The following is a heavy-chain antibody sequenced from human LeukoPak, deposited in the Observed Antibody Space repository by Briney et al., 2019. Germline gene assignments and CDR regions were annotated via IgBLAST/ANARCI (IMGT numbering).Heavy chain of an antibody. V-gene: IGHV3-53*01. J-gene: IGHJ3*02. Sequence: GGSLRLSCAASGFTVSSNYMSWVRQAPGKGLEWVSVIYSGGSTYYADPVKGRFTISRDNSKNTLYLQMNSLRAEDTAVYYCARGHSSSFRHAFDIWGQGTMVTVSS. CDR3: ARGHSSSFRHAFDI. D-gene: IGHD6-6*01. CDR2: IYSGGST. CDR1: GFTVSSNY.